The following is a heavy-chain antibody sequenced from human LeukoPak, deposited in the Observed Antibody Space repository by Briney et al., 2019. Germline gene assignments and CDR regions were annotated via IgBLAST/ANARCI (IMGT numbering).Heavy chain of an antibody. CDR1: GLTFSSYS. CDR2: ISSSSSTI. Sequence: GGSLRLSCAASGLTFSSYSMNWVRQAPGKGLGWVSYISSSSSTIYYADSVKGRFTISRDNAKNSLYLQMNSLRAEDTAVYYCARETRGYSSSRYYYYMDVWGKGTTVTVSS. D-gene: IGHD6-6*01. J-gene: IGHJ6*03. CDR3: ARETRGYSSSRYYYYMDV. V-gene: IGHV3-48*01.